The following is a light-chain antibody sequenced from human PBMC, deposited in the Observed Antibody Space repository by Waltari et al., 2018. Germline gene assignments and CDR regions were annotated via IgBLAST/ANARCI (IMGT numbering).Light chain of an antibody. CDR1: QSVSSY. CDR3: QQRSNWPRRLT. CDR2: DAS. Sequence: EIVLIQSPATLSLYPGESATLSCRASQSVSSYLAWYQQKPGQAPRLLIYDASNRATGIPARFSGSGSGTDFTLTISSLGPEDFAVYYCQQRSNWPRRLTFGGGTKVEIK. V-gene: IGKV3-11*01. J-gene: IGKJ4*01.